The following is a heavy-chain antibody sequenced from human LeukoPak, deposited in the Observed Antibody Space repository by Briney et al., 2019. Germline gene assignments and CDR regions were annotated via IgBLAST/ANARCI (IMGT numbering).Heavy chain of an antibody. D-gene: IGHD3-22*01. CDR2: IYYSGST. Sequence: SETLSLTCTVSGGSISSYYWSWIRQPPGKGLEWIGYIYYSGSTNYNPSLKSRVTISVDTSKNQFSLKLSSVTAADTGVYYCARVYYDSSGYNFDYWGQGTLVTVSS. J-gene: IGHJ4*02. CDR3: ARVYYDSSGYNFDY. CDR1: GGSISSYY. V-gene: IGHV4-59*01.